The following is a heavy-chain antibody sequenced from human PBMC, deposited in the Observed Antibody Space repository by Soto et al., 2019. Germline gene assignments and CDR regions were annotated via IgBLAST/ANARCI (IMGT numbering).Heavy chain of an antibody. D-gene: IGHD1-26*01. V-gene: IGHV1-69*13. J-gene: IGHJ5*02. Sequence: ASVKVSCKASGGTFSSYAFSWVRQAPGQGLEWMGDIIPFFDTADYAQKFQGRVTITADESTSTAYMELRSLRSDDTAVYYCARVVGALGHWFDPWGQGTLVTVSS. CDR1: GGTFSSYA. CDR2: IIPFFDTA. CDR3: ARVVGALGHWFDP.